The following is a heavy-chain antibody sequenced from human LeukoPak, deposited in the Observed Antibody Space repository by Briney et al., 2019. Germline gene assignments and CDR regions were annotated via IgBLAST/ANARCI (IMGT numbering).Heavy chain of an antibody. CDR2: VYYTGNA. D-gene: IGHD5/OR15-5a*01. CDR1: GDSISNHIYY. CDR3: ARLRALSGHRGAFDI. V-gene: IGHV4-39*01. Sequence: SETLPLTCAVSGDSISNHIYYWDWIRQTPGKGLEWIGAVYYTGNAYYNPSLKSRVTISVDTSDNRFSLHLSSVNAADTAIYYCARLRALSGHRGAFDIRGQGTLVTVSS. J-gene: IGHJ3*02.